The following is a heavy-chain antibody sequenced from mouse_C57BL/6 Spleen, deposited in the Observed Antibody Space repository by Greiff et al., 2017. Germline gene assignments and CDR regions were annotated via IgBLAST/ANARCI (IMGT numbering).Heavy chain of an antibody. Sequence: QVQLQQSGAELVRPGASVTLSCKASGYTFTDYEMHWVKQTPVHGLEWIGAIDPETGGTAYNQKFKGKAILTADKSSSTAYMELRSLTSEDSAVYYCTRSGYSNYEDAMDYWGQGTSVTVSS. CDR1: GYTFTDYE. CDR2: IDPETGGT. V-gene: IGHV1-15*01. J-gene: IGHJ4*01. D-gene: IGHD2-5*01. CDR3: TRSGYSNYEDAMDY.